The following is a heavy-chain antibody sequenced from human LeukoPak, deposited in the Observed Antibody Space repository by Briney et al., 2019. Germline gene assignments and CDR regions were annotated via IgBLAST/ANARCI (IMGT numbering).Heavy chain of an antibody. J-gene: IGHJ4*02. V-gene: IGHV4-39*01. CDR1: GGSISSSSYS. CDR2: IYYSGST. D-gene: IGHD3-16*01. Sequence: SETLSLTCTVSGGSISSSSYSWGWIRQPPGKGLEWIGRIYYSGSTYYNPSLKSRVTISVDTSKNQFSLKLSSVTAADTAVYYCARHKSYDYVWGSYYFDYWGQGTLVTVSS. CDR3: ARHKSYDYVWGSYYFDY.